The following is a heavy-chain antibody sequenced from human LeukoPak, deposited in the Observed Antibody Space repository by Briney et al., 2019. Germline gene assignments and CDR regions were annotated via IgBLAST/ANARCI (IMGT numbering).Heavy chain of an antibody. Sequence: SETLSLTCTVSGGSISSHYWSWIRQPPGKGLEWIGYIYYSGSTNYNPSLKSRVTISVDTSKNQFSLKLSSVTAADTAVYYCARDSSSRLYLQHWGQGTLVTVS. D-gene: IGHD6-6*01. V-gene: IGHV4-59*11. CDR1: GGSISSHY. CDR2: IYYSGST. J-gene: IGHJ1*01. CDR3: ARDSSSRLYLQH.